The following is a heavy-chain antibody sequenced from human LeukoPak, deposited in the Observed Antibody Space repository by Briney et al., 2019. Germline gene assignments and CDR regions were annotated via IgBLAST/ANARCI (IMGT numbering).Heavy chain of an antibody. CDR3: AHTHLTLWFGELLPKRGMDV. CDR1: GFTFSSYG. J-gene: IGHJ6*04. CDR2: ISYDGSNK. V-gene: IGHV3-30*03. Sequence: QAGRSLRLSCAASGFTFSSYGMHWVRQAPGKGLEGVAVISYDGSNKYYADSVKGRFTISRDNSKNTLYPQMNSLRAEDTAVEYCAHTHLTLWFGELLPKRGMDVWGKGTTVTVSS. D-gene: IGHD3-10*01.